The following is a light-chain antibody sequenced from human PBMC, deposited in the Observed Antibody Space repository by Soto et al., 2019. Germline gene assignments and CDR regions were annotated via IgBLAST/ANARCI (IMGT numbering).Light chain of an antibody. V-gene: IGKV3-15*01. Sequence: EVVMTQSPATLSVSPGERATLSCRASQNINSNLAWYQQKPGQAPRLLIHGASTRAPDIPARFRGGGSGTDFTLTISSLKSEDFAVYYCQQYHNWPLGLTFVGGTRVEIK. CDR3: QQYHNWPLGLT. CDR2: GAS. J-gene: IGKJ4*01. CDR1: QNINSN.